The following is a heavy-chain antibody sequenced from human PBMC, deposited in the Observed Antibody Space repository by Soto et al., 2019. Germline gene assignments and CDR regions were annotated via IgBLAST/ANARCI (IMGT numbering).Heavy chain of an antibody. J-gene: IGHJ6*02. CDR3: ARGGGVRYYYGMDV. CDR2: FFYSGST. CDR1: GASITNYY. Sequence: QVQLQESGPGLVKPSETLSLTCNVSGASITNYYWSWIRQPPGKGLEWIGFFFYSGSTNYNPSLKSRVTISVDTPKKQFSLKVRSVTAADTAVYYCARGGGVRYYYGMDVWGQGTTVTVSS. D-gene: IGHD1-1*01. V-gene: IGHV4-59*01.